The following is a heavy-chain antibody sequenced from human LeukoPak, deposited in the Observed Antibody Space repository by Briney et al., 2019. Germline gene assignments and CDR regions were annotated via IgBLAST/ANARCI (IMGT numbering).Heavy chain of an antibody. CDR1: GVSITTYY. D-gene: IGHD2-2*01. J-gene: IGHJ4*02. Sequence: SETLSLTCTVSGVSITTYYWSWIRQPPGKGLEWIGEINHSGSTNYNPSLKSRVTISVDTSKNQFSLKLSSVTAADTAVYYCARGRLGRARYCSSTSCSVYFDYWGQGTLVTVSS. V-gene: IGHV4-34*01. CDR3: ARGRLGRARYCSSTSCSVYFDY. CDR2: INHSGST.